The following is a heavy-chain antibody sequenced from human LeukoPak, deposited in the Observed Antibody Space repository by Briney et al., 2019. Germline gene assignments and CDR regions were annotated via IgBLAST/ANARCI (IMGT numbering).Heavy chain of an antibody. CDR2: IYYSGST. CDR3: AREGGVVAAIFGLDY. CDR1: GGSINGYY. D-gene: IGHD2-15*01. J-gene: IGHJ4*02. Sequence: SETLSLTCTVSGGSINGYYWSWIRQPPGKGLEWIGYIYYSGSTNYNPSLKSRVTISVDTSKNQFSLKLSSVTAADTAVYYCAREGGVVAAIFGLDYWGQGTLVTVSS. V-gene: IGHV4-59*12.